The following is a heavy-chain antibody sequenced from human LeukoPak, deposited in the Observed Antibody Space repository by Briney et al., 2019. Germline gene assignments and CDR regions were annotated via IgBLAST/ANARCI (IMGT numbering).Heavy chain of an antibody. J-gene: IGHJ3*02. Sequence: GRSLRLSCAASGFTFSSYDMHWVRQAPGKGLEWVAVISYDGSNKYYADSMKGRFTMSRDNSKNTLYLQMNSLRAEDTAVYYCARGLGSYAYSDAFDIWGQGTMVTVSS. CDR1: GFTFSSYD. CDR3: ARGLGSYAYSDAFDI. CDR2: ISYDGSNK. V-gene: IGHV3-30*03. D-gene: IGHD3-16*01.